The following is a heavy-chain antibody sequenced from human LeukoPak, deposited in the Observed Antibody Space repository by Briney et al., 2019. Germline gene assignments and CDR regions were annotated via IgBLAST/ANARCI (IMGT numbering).Heavy chain of an antibody. Sequence: PSETLSLTCTVSGGSISSYYWSWIRQPPGKGLERIGYIYYSGSTNYNPSLKSRVTISVDTSKNQFSLKLSSVTAADTAVYYRARGGVISYYFDYWGQGTLVTVSS. CDR1: GGSISSYY. D-gene: IGHD3-16*02. J-gene: IGHJ4*02. V-gene: IGHV4-59*01. CDR2: IYYSGST. CDR3: ARGGVISYYFDY.